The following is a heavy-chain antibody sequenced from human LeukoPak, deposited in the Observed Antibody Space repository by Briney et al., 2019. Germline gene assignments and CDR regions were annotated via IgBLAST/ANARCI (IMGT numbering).Heavy chain of an antibody. J-gene: IGHJ6*03. V-gene: IGHV3-48*02. D-gene: IGHD2-15*01. CDR3: ARQCSGGSCYLVNSYMDV. Sequence: GGSLRLSCAASGFTFSSYSMNWVRQAPGKGLEWVSYISSSSSTIYYADSVKGRFTISRDNAKNSLYLQTNSLRDEDTAVYYCARQCSGGSCYLVNSYMDVWGKGTTVTVSS. CDR2: ISSSSSTI. CDR1: GFTFSSYS.